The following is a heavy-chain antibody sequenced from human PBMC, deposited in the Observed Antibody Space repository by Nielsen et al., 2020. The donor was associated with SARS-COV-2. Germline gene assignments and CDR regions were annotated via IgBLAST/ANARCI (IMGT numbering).Heavy chain of an antibody. CDR2: IYYSGST. J-gene: IGHJ2*01. CDR3: ARTAAGFPHYWFFDL. CDR1: GGSISSYY. D-gene: IGHD2-15*01. Sequence: SETLSLTCTVSGGSISSYYWSWIRQPPGKGLEWIGYIYYSGSTNYNPSLKSRVTISVDTSKNQFSLKLSSVTAADTAVYYCARTAAGFPHYWFFDLWGRGTLVTVSS. V-gene: IGHV4-59*01.